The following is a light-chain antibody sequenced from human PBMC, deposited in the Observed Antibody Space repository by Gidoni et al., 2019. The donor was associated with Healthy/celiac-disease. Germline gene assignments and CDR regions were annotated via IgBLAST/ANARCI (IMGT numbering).Light chain of an antibody. Sequence: DIVLTQSPGTLSLSPGERVTLSSRASQSVSSSYLAWYQQKPGQAPRLLIYGASSRATGIPDRFSGSGSGTDFTLTISRLEPEDFAVYYCQQYGSSPATFGQGTKVEIK. J-gene: IGKJ1*01. CDR2: GAS. CDR1: QSVSSSY. CDR3: QQYGSSPAT. V-gene: IGKV3-20*01.